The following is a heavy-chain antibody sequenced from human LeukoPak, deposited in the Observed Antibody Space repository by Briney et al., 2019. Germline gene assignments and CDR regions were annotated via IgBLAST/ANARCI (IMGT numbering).Heavy chain of an antibody. CDR1: GGTFSSYP. V-gene: IGHV1-69*05. CDR3: ARGAPNYYESSGYYNWFDP. CDR2: IIPIFGTA. Sequence: ASVKVSCKGCGGTFSSYPISWVRQARGQGLEWMGWIIPIFGTANYAQKFHGRVTITTDESTSTAYIELSSLRSENTAVYYCARGAPNYYESSGYYNWFDPWGQGTLVTVSS. J-gene: IGHJ5*02. D-gene: IGHD3-22*01.